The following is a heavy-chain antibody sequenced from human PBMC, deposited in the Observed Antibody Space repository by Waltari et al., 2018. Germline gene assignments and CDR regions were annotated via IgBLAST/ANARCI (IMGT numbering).Heavy chain of an antibody. CDR1: GGTFNNYA. Sequence: QLVQSGAEVKKPGSSVKVSCKASGGTFNNYAISWVRQAPGQGLEWVGGVIPLFGTTTSAQRFQGRVTISADRLTNTAYMELSSLTSEDTAIFYRARDRFFASSGRFFESEFWGQGTLVTVSS. CDR2: VIPLFGTT. J-gene: IGHJ1*01. V-gene: IGHV1-69*14. CDR3: ARDRFFASSGRFFESEF. D-gene: IGHD3-22*01.